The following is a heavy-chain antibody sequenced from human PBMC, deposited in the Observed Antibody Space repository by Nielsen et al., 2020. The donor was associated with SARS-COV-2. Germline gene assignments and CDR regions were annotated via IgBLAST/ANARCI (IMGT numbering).Heavy chain of an antibody. CDR3: ARIAPITIFGVVSWFDP. CDR1: GGSISSSSYY. CDR2: IYYSGST. Sequence: GSLRLSCTVSGGSISSSSYYWSWIRQPPGKGLEWIGYIYYSGSTNYNPSLKSRVTISVDTSKNQFSLKLSSVTAADTAVYYCARIAPITIFGVVSWFDPWGQGTLVTVSS. J-gene: IGHJ5*02. V-gene: IGHV4-61*01. D-gene: IGHD3-3*01.